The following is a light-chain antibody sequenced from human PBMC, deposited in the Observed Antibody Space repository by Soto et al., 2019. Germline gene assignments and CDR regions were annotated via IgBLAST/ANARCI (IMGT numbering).Light chain of an antibody. CDR3: QQYYTDSRT. Sequence: TLSGSVGERVTITCRAMQSISVCVAGNQKKPGKAPNLLIYRASILERGVPSRFSGSGSGTEFTLTISSLRPDDLATYYCQQYYTDSRTCGQGTKWIS. V-gene: IGKV1-5*03. CDR1: QSISVC. J-gene: IGKJ1*01. CDR2: RAS.